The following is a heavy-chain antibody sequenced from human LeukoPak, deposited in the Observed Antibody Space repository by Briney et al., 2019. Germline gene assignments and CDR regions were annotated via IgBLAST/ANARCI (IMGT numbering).Heavy chain of an antibody. D-gene: IGHD3-3*01. CDR3: ARKNYDFWSGQWGGPNWFDP. Sequence: SETLSLTCTVSGGSISSSRYYWGWIRQPPGKGLEWIGSICYSGSTDYNPSLKSRVTISVDTSKNQFSLKLSSVTAADTAVYYCARKNYDFWSGQWGGPNWFDPWGQGTLVTVSS. V-gene: IGHV4-39*07. CDR2: ICYSGST. CDR1: GGSISSSRYY. J-gene: IGHJ5*02.